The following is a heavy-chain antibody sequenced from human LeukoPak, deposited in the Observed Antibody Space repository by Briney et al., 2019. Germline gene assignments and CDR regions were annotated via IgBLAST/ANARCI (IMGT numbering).Heavy chain of an antibody. D-gene: IGHD1-20*01. CDR2: ISGSGVGT. CDR1: GFIFRNYA. CDR3: AINGRDDHDKYFFDF. J-gene: IGHJ4*02. Sequence: GGSLRLSCAGSGFIFRNYAMSWVRQAPGMGLEWVSAISGSGVGTNYADSVEGRFTISRDNSKNTLYLQMNSLRADDTAVYYCAINGRDDHDKYFFDFWGQGTQVTVSS. V-gene: IGHV3-23*01.